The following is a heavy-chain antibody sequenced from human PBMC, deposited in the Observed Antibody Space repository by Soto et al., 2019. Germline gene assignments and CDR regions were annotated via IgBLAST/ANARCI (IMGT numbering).Heavy chain of an antibody. CDR2: ISGSGGST. CDR3: AKYRVVVVPAAPYYFDY. Sequence: EVQLLESGGGLVQPGGSLRLSCAASGFTFSSYAMSWVRQAPGKGLEWVSAISGSGGSTYYADSVKGRFTISRDNSKNPLYLQMNSLSAEDTAVYYCAKYRVVVVPAAPYYFDYWGQGTLVTVSS. V-gene: IGHV3-23*01. J-gene: IGHJ4*02. D-gene: IGHD2-2*01. CDR1: GFTFSSYA.